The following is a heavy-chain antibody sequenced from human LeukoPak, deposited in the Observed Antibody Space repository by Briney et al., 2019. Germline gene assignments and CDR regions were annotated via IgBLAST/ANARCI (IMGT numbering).Heavy chain of an antibody. CDR1: GGAFSGYY. D-gene: IGHD3-10*01. J-gene: IGHJ4*02. CDR2: IYYSGST. CDR3: ASLSRARLWFGAPWDY. Sequence: ASGALSLTCAVYGGAFSGYYWGWIRQPPGKGLEWSGGIYYSGSTYYNPALKGRVNTSVDTSKNQFSLKLSSLTAADTAVYYCASLSRARLWFGAPWDYWGQGTLVTVSS. V-gene: IGHV4-34*01.